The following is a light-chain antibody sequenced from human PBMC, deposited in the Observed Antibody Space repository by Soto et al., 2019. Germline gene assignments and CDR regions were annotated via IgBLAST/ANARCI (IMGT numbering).Light chain of an antibody. J-gene: IGKJ1*01. CDR3: QQYGSSPPT. CDR1: QSVSNTY. V-gene: IGKV3-20*01. Sequence: EVVFAPSPGTLSLFPVERATLSCRASQSVSNTYVAWYQHIPGQTPRLLIYGASNRATGIPDRFSGSGSGTDFTLTISRLEPEDFAVYYCQQYGSSPPTFGQGTKVDIK. CDR2: GAS.